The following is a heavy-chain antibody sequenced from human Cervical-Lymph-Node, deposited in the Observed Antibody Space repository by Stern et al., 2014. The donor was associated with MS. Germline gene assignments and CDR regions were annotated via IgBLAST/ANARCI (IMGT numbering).Heavy chain of an antibody. CDR3: ARGSGDNWFGP. Sequence: QVQLVQSGAEVKKPGSSGKVSCKSSGGISWVRQAPGQGLEWMGGVIPFVGTSNYAQKFQGRVTITADPSTNTTYLHLSRLTSADTAVYYCARGSGDNWFGPWGQGTLVTVSS. V-gene: IGHV1-69*01. D-gene: IGHD3-10*01. J-gene: IGHJ5*02. CDR1: GG. CDR2: VIPFVGTS.